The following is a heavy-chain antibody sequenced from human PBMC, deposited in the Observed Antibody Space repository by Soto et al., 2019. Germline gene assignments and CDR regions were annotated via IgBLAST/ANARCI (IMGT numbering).Heavy chain of an antibody. V-gene: IGHV3-48*01. Sequence: EVQLVESGGGLVQPGGSLRLSCAASGFTFSSYSMNWVSKAPGKGLEWVSYISSSSSTIYYADSVKGRFTISRDNAKNSVYLQMNSLRAEDTAVYYCERANYYGSPGDFDYWGQGTLVTVSS. D-gene: IGHD3-10*01. CDR3: ERANYYGSPGDFDY. CDR2: ISSSSSTI. CDR1: GFTFSSYS. J-gene: IGHJ4*02.